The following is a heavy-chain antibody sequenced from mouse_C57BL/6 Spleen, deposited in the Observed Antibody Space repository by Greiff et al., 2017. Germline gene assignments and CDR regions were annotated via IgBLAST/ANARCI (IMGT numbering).Heavy chain of an antibody. J-gene: IGHJ4*01. CDR3: ARDYYGSSYDAMDY. Sequence: VQLQQPGAELVKPGASVKMSCKASGYTFTSYWITWVKQRPGQGLEWIGDNYPGSGSTNYNEKFKSKATLTVDTSSSTAYMQLSSLTSEDSAVYYCARDYYGSSYDAMDYWGQGTSVTVSS. D-gene: IGHD1-1*01. V-gene: IGHV1-55*01. CDR2: NYPGSGST. CDR1: GYTFTSYW.